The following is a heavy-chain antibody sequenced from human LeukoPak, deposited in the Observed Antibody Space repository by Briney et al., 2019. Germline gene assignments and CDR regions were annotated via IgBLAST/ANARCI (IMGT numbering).Heavy chain of an antibody. D-gene: IGHD3-22*01. J-gene: IGHJ4*02. CDR1: GVSISGGGYY. V-gene: IGHV4-61*08. CDR2: IYYSGSI. Sequence: PSETLSLTCTVSGVSISGGGYYWSWIRQPPGKGLEWIGDIYYSGSIKYNPSLKSRVTMSVDTSKNQFSLKLSSVTAADTAIYYCARENLSGYYNRPIDYWGQGTLVTVSS. CDR3: ARENLSGYYNRPIDY.